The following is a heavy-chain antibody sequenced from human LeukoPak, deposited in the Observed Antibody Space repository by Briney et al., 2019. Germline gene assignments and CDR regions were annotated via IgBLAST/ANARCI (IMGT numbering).Heavy chain of an antibody. CDR3: ARDQHDSSGYLAY. V-gene: IGHV1-2*02. CDR1: GYTFTGYY. J-gene: IGHJ4*02. CDR2: INPNSGGT. D-gene: IGHD3-22*01. Sequence: AASVKVSCKASGYTFTGYYMHWVRQAPGQGLEWMGWINPNSGGTNYAQKFQGRVTMTRDTSISTAYMELSRLRSDDTAVYYCARDQHDSSGYLAYWGQGTLVTVSS.